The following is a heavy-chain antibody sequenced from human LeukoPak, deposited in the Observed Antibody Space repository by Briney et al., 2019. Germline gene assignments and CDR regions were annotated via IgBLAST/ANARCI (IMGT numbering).Heavy chain of an antibody. J-gene: IGHJ4*02. CDR1: GFTFSRYW. D-gene: IGHD3-22*01. V-gene: IGHV3-74*01. CDR2: INSDGSST. CDR3: AITAYYDSSGYYFY. Sequence: GGSLRLSCAASGFTFSRYWMHWVRQAPGKGLLWVSRINSDGSSTNYADSVKGRFTISRDNAKNSLYLQMNSLRDEDTAVYYCAITAYYDSSGYYFYWGQGTLVTVSS.